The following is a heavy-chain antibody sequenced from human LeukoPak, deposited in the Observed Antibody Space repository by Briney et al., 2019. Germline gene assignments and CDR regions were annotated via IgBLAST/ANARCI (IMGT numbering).Heavy chain of an antibody. Sequence: PSETLSLTCTVSGGSISSSSYYWGWIRQPPGKGLEWIGEINHSGSTNYNPSLKSRVTISVDTSKNQFSLKLSSVTAADTAVYYCARDRYNWNYLSRNYFDYWGQGTLVTVSS. D-gene: IGHD1-7*01. J-gene: IGHJ4*02. V-gene: IGHV4-39*07. CDR1: GGSISSSSYY. CDR2: INHSGST. CDR3: ARDRYNWNYLSRNYFDY.